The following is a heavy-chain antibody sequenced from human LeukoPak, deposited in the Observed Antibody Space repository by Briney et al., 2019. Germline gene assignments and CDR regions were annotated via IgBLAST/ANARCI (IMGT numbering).Heavy chain of an antibody. J-gene: IGHJ4*02. D-gene: IGHD1-26*01. V-gene: IGHV4-59*01. CDR2: IYYSGST. Sequence: SETLSLTCTVSGXSISSYYWSWIRQPPGKGREWIGYIYYSGSTNYNPSLKSRVTISVDTSKNQFSLNLGSVTAADTAVYYCARVRGSYCDYWGQGTLVTVSS. CDR1: GXSISSYY. CDR3: ARVRGSYCDY.